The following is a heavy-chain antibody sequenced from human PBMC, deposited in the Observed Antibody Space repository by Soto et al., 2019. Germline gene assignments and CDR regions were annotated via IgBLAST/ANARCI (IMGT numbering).Heavy chain of an antibody. V-gene: IGHV4-39*01. CDR1: GASVSSSSYY. CDR3: ASRPATNGLWYFDL. J-gene: IGHJ2*01. Sequence: QLQMQESGPGLVKPSETLSLTCTVSGASVSSSSYYWDWIRQPPGKGLEWIGGIYFSVNTYYKPSLKTRVSISVDTSKNQVSLKLTSVTAADTAVYYCASRPATNGLWYFDLWGRGTLVTVSS. CDR2: IYFSVNT. D-gene: IGHD2-8*01.